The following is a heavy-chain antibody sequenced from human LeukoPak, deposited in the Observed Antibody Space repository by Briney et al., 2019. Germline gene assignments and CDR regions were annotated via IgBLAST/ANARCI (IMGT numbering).Heavy chain of an antibody. CDR1: GYTFTDYY. CDR2: MNPNSGVT. V-gene: IGHV1-2*02. Sequence: VASVKVSCKASGYTFTDYYIHWVRQAPGQGLEWMGWMNPNSGVTNSGQGFQGRVTMTRDTSITTAYMEVSRLTSDDTAVYYCAKGKTPYYYDSSGYDYWGQGTLVTVSS. CDR3: AKGKTPYYYDSSGYDY. D-gene: IGHD3-22*01. J-gene: IGHJ4*02.